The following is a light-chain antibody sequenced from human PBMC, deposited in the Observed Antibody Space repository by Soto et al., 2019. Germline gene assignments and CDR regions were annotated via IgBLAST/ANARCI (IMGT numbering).Light chain of an antibody. J-gene: IGKJ4*01. CDR3: KKYSDWPTN. Sequence: ILLTRSPGALSLSPVEVATLSGSASQTVSSKLVWYKQKPGQAPRLLIYVESTRATGIKDRFSGSGSGTDFTLTISSMETEDLEVYYCKKYSDWPTNFGGGNKVDIK. V-gene: IGKV3-15*01. CDR2: VES. CDR1: QTVSSK.